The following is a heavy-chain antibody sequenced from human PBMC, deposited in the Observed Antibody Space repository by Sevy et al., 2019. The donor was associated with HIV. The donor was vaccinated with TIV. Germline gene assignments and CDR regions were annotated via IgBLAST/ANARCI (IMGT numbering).Heavy chain of an antibody. J-gene: IGHJ6*02. CDR1: GFTFDYYG. D-gene: IGHD4-17*01. CDR2: ISHDGSKK. V-gene: IGHV3-30*18. CDR3: TKDPPVYGDFPYGMDV. Sequence: GGSLRLSCAASGFTFDYYGMHWVRQAPGKGLESVALISHDGSKKYYAHSVKGRFTITRDNSKNTLYLQMNTLRRDDTAAYFCTKDPPVYGDFPYGMDVWGQGTTVTVSS.